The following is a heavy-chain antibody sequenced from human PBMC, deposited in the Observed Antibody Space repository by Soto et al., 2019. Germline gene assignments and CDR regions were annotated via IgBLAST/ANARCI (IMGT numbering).Heavy chain of an antibody. D-gene: IGHD2-21*02. Sequence: SETLSLTCTVSGGSISSYYWSWIRQPPGKGLEWIGYIYYSGSTNYNPSLKSRVTISVDTSKNQFSLKLSSVAAADTAVYYCARLAYCGGDCPYYYYGMDVWGQGTTVTVS. J-gene: IGHJ6*02. CDR3: ARLAYCGGDCPYYYYGMDV. V-gene: IGHV4-59*01. CDR2: IYYSGST. CDR1: GGSISSYY.